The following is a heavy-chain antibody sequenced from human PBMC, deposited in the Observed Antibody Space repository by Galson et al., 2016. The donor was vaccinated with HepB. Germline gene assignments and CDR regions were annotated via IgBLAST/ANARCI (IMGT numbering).Heavy chain of an antibody. D-gene: IGHD2-2*01. CDR2: LDPDKGNT. CDR1: GFVLTELT. J-gene: IGHJ4*02. Sequence: SVKVSCKVSGFVLTELTMHWVRQAPGEGLEWMGGLDPDKGNTIYAQKFQDRITMTEDTSADTAYMDLRSLRSDDTAVYYCVAMDCSSTSCSLDSWGQGTLVTVSS. CDR3: VAMDCSSTSCSLDS. V-gene: IGHV1-24*01.